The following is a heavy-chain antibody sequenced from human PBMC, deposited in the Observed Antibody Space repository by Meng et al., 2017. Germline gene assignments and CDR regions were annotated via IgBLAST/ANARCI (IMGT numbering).Heavy chain of an antibody. CDR3: ARVVGATRYYFDY. CDR1: GGTVSSYA. D-gene: IGHD1-26*01. J-gene: IGHJ4*02. CDR2: IIPIFGTA. Sequence: QGQVVQAGAGVKMPGSSVKVSCKGSGGTVSSYAISWVRQAPGQGLEWMGGIIPIFGTANYAQRFQGRVTITTDESTSTAYMELSSLRSEDTAVYYCARVVGATRYYFDYWGQGTLVTVSS. V-gene: IGHV1-69*05.